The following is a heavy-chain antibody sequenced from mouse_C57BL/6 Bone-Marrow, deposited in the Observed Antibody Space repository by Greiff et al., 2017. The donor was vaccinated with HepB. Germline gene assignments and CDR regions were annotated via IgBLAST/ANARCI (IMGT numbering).Heavy chain of an antibody. CDR1: GFSLTSYG. V-gene: IGHV2-2*01. CDR2: IWSGGST. D-gene: IGHD2-3*01. J-gene: IGHJ3*01. CDR3: AIHGYYEAY. Sequence: QVQLKQSGPGLVQPSQSLSITCTVSGFSLTSYGVHWVRQSPGKGLEWLGVIWSGGSTDYNAAFISRLSISKDNSKSQVFFKMNSLQADDTAIYYCAIHGYYEAYWGQGTLVTVSA.